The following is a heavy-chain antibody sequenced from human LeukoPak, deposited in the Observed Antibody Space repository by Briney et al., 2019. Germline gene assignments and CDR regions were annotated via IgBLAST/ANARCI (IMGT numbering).Heavy chain of an antibody. Sequence: TGGSLRLSCAASGFTVSSNYMSWVRQAPGKGLEWVSLIYSGGSTYYADPVKGRFTISRDNSKNSLYLEMNSLRVEDTAVYYCARSAGIAATIVLGYWGQGTLVTVSS. CDR1: GFTVSSNY. CDR3: ARSAGIAATIVLGY. CDR2: IYSGGST. J-gene: IGHJ4*02. V-gene: IGHV3-66*01. D-gene: IGHD5-12*01.